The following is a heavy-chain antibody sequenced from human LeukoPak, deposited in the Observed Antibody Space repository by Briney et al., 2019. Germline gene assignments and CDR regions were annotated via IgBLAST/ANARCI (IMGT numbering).Heavy chain of an antibody. V-gene: IGHV5-51*01. J-gene: IGHJ4*02. Sequence: PGESLKISCKGSGYSFSTYWIGWVRQMAGKGLEWMGIIYPGDSDTRYSPSFQGQVTISADKSISTAYLQWSSLKASDTAMYYCARRSYCGGDCYSDYWGQGTLVTVSS. CDR2: IYPGDSDT. CDR3: ARRSYCGGDCYSDY. D-gene: IGHD2-21*02. CDR1: GYSFSTYW.